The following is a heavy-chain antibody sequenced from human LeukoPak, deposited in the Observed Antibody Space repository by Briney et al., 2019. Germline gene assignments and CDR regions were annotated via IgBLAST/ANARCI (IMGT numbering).Heavy chain of an antibody. CDR1: GFTFSSYG. CDR3: AKSGSYRFDY. Sequence: TGGSLRLSCAASGFTFSSYGMHWVRQAPGKGLEWVAVISYDGSNKYYADSVKGRFTISRDNAKNSLYLQMNSLRDEDTAVYYCAKSGSYRFDYWGQGTLVTVSS. V-gene: IGHV3-30*18. D-gene: IGHD1-26*01. CDR2: ISYDGSNK. J-gene: IGHJ4*02.